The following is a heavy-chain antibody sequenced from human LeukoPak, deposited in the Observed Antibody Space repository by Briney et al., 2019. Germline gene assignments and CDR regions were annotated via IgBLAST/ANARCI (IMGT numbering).Heavy chain of an antibody. J-gene: IGHJ4*02. Sequence: SETLSLTCTVSGGSISSGDYYWSWIRQPPGKGLEWIGYIYYSGSIYYNPSLKSRVTISVDTSKNQFSLKLSSVTAADTAVYYCARVRFLEWLVPGYFDYWGQGTLVTVSS. V-gene: IGHV4-30-4*08. CDR3: ARVRFLEWLVPGYFDY. CDR2: IYYSGSI. D-gene: IGHD3-3*01. CDR1: GGSISSGDYY.